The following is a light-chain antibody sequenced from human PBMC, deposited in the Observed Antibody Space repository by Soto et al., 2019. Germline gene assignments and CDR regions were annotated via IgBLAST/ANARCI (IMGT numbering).Light chain of an antibody. CDR2: LGS. CDR3: MQALQTAWT. V-gene: IGKV2-28*01. J-gene: IGKJ1*01. CDR1: QSLLHSNGYNY. Sequence: DIVMTQSPLSLPVTPGEPAYISCRSSQSLLHSNGYNYLDWYLQKPGQSPQILIYLGSNRASGVPDRFSGSGSGTDFTLKISRVEAEDVGVYYCMQALQTAWTFGQGTKVEIK.